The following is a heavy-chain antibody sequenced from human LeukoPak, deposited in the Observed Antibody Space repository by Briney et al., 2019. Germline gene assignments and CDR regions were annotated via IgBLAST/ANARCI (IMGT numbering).Heavy chain of an antibody. D-gene: IGHD5-12*01. CDR3: ARDGASGYDYHRGVDY. Sequence: GASVKVSCKASGYTFTCYYMHWVRQAPGQGLEWMGIINPSGGSTSYAQKFQGRVTMTRDTSTSTVYMELSSLRSEDTAVYYCARDGASGYDYHRGVDYWGQGTLVTVSS. CDR1: GYTFTCYY. CDR2: INPSGGST. J-gene: IGHJ4*02. V-gene: IGHV1-46*01.